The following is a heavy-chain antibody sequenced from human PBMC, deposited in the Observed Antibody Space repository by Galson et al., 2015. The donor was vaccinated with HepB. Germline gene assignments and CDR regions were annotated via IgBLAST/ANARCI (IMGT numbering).Heavy chain of an antibody. J-gene: IGHJ6*03. V-gene: IGHV3-15*07. Sequence: SLRLSCAASGFTFSNAWMNWVRQAPGKGLEWVGRIKSKTDGGTTDYAAPVKGRFTISRDDSKNTLYLQMNSLKTEDTAVYYCTTDPSGWPQETSYYYYMDVWGKGTTVTVSS. D-gene: IGHD6-19*01. CDR1: GFTFSNAW. CDR3: TTDPSGWPQETSYYYYMDV. CDR2: IKSKTDGGTT.